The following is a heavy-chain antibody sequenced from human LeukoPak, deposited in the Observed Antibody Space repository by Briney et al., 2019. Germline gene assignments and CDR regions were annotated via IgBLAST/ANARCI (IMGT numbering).Heavy chain of an antibody. D-gene: IGHD5-18*01. V-gene: IGHV4-61*02. CDR3: ATGGYRRGANYYYYYMDV. Sequence: SETLSLTCTVSGDSISSGSYYWSWIRQPAGKGLEWIGRIYTSGNTNYNPSLKSRVTISLDTSKNQFSLKLSSVTAADTAVYYCATGGYRRGANYYYYYMDVWGKGTTVTISS. CDR1: GDSISSGSYY. CDR2: IYTSGNT. J-gene: IGHJ6*03.